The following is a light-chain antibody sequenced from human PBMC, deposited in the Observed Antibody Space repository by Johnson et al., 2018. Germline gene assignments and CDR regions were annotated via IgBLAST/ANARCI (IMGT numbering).Light chain of an antibody. CDR2: ENN. J-gene: IGLJ1*01. CDR3: GTWDRSLSAGNV. CDR1: SSNIGNNY. Sequence: QSVLTQPPSVSAAPGQKVTISCSGSSSNIGNNYVSWYQQLPGTAPKLLIYENNKRPSGIPDRFSGSKSGTSATLGITGLQTGDEVDYSCGTWDRSLSAGNVFGTGTKVTVL. V-gene: IGLV1-51*02.